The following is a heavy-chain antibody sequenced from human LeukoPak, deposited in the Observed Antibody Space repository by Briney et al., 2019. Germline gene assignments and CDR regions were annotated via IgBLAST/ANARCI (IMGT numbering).Heavy chain of an antibody. CDR3: AKDRYYYDSSGYYNWFDP. V-gene: IGHV3-23*01. CDR1: GFTFSSYA. CDR2: ISGSGGST. D-gene: IGHD3-22*01. Sequence: PGGSLRLSCAASGFTFSSYAMSWVRQAPGKGLEWVSAISGSGGSTYYADSVKGRFTISRDNSKNTLYLQMNNLRAEDTAVYYCAKDRYYYDSSGYYNWFDPWGQGTLVTVSS. J-gene: IGHJ5*02.